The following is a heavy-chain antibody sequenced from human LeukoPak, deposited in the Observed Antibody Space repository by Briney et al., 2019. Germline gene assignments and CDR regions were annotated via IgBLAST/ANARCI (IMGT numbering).Heavy chain of an antibody. CDR2: ISYDGSNK. J-gene: IGHJ1*01. CDR1: GFTFSSYA. V-gene: IGHV3-30-3*01. D-gene: IGHD1-26*01. CDR3: AKDPQLGGSYFAEYFQH. Sequence: QPGGSLRLSCAASGFTFSSYAMSWVRQAPGKGLEWVAVISYDGSNKYYADSVKGQFTISRDNSKNTLYLQMNSLRAEDTAVYYCAKDPQLGGSYFAEYFQHWGQGTLVTVSS.